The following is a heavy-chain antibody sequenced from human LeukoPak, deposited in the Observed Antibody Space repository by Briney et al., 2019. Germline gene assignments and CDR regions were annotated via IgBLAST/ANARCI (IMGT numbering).Heavy chain of an antibody. CDR1: GGSINSGVYY. CDR2: IFYSGST. D-gene: IGHD3-9*01. J-gene: IGHJ4*02. Sequence: SETLSLTCSVSGGSINSGVYYWSWIRQYPGKGLEWIGSIFYSGSTYYNPSLKSRFTISVDTSKNQFSLKLSSVTAADTAVYYCAREYSDILTGYYLFDSWGQGTLVTVSS. V-gene: IGHV4-31*03. CDR3: AREYSDILTGYYLFDS.